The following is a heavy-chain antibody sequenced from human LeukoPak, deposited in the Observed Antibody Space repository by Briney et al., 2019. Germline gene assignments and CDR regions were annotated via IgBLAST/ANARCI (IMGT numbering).Heavy chain of an antibody. CDR1: GGSFSGYY. D-gene: IGHD3-3*01. V-gene: IGHV4-34*01. CDR3: ARFSRFTGYNWFDP. J-gene: IGHJ5*02. Sequence: SETLSLTCAVYGGSFSGYYWSWIRQPPGKGLEWIGEINHSGSTNYNPSLKSRVTISVDTSKNQFTLKLSSVTAADTAVYYCARFSRFTGYNWFDPWGQGTLVTVSS. CDR2: INHSGST.